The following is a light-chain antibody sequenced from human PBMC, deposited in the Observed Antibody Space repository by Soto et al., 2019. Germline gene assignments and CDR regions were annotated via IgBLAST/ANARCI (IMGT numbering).Light chain of an antibody. J-gene: IGLJ2*01. Sequence: QAVVTQPASVSGSPGQSITISCTGTSSDVGAYNYVSWYQQHPGKAPQLMIYGVTNRPSGVSNRFSGSKSGNTASLTISGLQAEDEADYYCNSYTSSTTLSVVFGGGTKVTVL. CDR2: GVT. V-gene: IGLV2-14*01. CDR1: SSDVGAYNY. CDR3: NSYTSSTTLSVV.